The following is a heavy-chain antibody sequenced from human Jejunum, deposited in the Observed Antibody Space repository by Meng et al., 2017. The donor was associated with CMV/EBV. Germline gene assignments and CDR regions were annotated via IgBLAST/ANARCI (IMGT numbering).Heavy chain of an antibody. D-gene: IGHD1-1*01. CDR3: AKGGGGTGHYYGLDV. J-gene: IGHJ6*02. Sequence: FTVSDYAMSGVRQAPGKGLEWVSSISGRGTYTYHADSVKGRFTISRDNSKNTLYLQMNSLRVEDTAIYYCAKGGGGTGHYYGLDVWGQGTTVTVSS. V-gene: IGHV3-23*01. CDR1: FTVSDYA. CDR2: ISGRGTYT.